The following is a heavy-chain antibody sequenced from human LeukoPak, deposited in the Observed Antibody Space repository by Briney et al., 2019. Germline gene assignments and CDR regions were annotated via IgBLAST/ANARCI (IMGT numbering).Heavy chain of an antibody. D-gene: IGHD3-3*01. V-gene: IGHV4-30-4*01. CDR2: IYYSGST. CDR3: ARGRSDFWSGYFNWFDP. J-gene: IGHJ5*02. CDR1: GGSISSGDYY. Sequence: SETLSLTCTVSGGSISSGDYYWSWIRQPPGKGLEWIGYIYYSGSTYYNPSLKSRVTISVDTSKNQFSLKLSSVTAADTAVYYRARGRSDFWSGYFNWFDPWGQGTLVTVSS.